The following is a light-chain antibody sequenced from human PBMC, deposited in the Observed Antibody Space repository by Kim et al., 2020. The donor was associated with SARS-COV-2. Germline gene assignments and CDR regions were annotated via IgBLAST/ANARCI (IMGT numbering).Light chain of an antibody. V-gene: IGKV1-27*01. Sequence: ASVGDRVTITFRATQCLRHSLASYPQTPGQVPLLLIYGASSLQSRLPSRFSGSGSGTDFTLTISSLQPEDAATYYCQQYDSAPWTFGQGTKVDIK. CDR1: QCLRHS. CDR3: QQYDSAPWT. CDR2: GAS. J-gene: IGKJ1*01.